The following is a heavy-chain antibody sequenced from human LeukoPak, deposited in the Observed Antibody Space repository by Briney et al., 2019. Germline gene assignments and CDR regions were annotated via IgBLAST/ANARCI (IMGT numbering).Heavy chain of an antibody. D-gene: IGHD2-8*01. CDR2: IIPIFGTA. J-gene: IGHJ6*02. Sequence: ASVKVSCKASGGTFSSYAISWVRQAPGQGLEWKGGIIPIFGTANYAQKFQGRVTITADESTSTAYMELSSLRSEDTAVYYCATSLVLMVYAPYYYGMGVWGQGTTVTVSS. CDR3: ATSLVLMVYAPYYYGMGV. V-gene: IGHV1-69*13. CDR1: GGTFSSYA.